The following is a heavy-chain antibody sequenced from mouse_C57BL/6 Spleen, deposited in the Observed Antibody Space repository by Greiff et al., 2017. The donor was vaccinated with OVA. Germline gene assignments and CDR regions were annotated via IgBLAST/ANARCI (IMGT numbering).Heavy chain of an antibody. CDR1: GYAFSSYW. D-gene: IGHD1-1*01. Sequence: VQVVESGAELVKPGASVKISCKASGYAFSSYWMNWVKQRPGKGLEWIGQIYPGDGDTNYNGKFKGKATLTADKSSSTAYMQLSSLTSEDSAVYFCARGDTTVVATYYFDYWGQGTTLTVSS. CDR3: ARGDTTVVATYYFDY. V-gene: IGHV1-80*01. J-gene: IGHJ2*01. CDR2: IYPGDGDT.